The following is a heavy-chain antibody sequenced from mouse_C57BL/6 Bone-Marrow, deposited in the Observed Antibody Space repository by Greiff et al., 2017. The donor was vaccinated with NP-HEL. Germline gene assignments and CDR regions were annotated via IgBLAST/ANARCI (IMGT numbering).Heavy chain of an antibody. CDR3: ATYYDYVYYAMDY. CDR2: IYPRSGNT. CDR1: GYTFTSYG. Sequence: LVESGAELARPGASVKLSCKASGYTFTSYGISWVKQRTGQGLEWIGEIYPRSGNTYYNEKFKGKATLTADKSSSTAYMELRSLTSEDSAVYFCATYYDYVYYAMDYWGQGTSVTVSS. D-gene: IGHD2-4*01. J-gene: IGHJ4*01. V-gene: IGHV1-81*01.